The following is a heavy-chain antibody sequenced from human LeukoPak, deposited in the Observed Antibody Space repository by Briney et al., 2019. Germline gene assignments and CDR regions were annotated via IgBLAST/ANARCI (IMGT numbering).Heavy chain of an antibody. CDR1: GFTFSSYS. Sequence: PGGSLRLSCAASGFTFSSYSMNWVRQAPGKGLEWVSSISRSSSYIYYGDSVKGRFTISRDNAKNSLYLQMNSLRAEDTAVYYCARVVWGWDTAMPTPFDYWGQGTLVTVSS. V-gene: IGHV3-21*01. D-gene: IGHD5-18*01. CDR3: ARVVWGWDTAMPTPFDY. CDR2: ISRSSSYI. J-gene: IGHJ4*02.